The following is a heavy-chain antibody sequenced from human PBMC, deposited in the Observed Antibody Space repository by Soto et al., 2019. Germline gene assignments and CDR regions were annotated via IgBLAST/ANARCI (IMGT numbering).Heavy chain of an antibody. D-gene: IGHD6-6*01. CDR2: IIPIFGTA. CDR3: AREPGSSSSGLWGFDP. Sequence: SVKVSCKASGGTFSSYAISWVRQAPGQGLEWMGGIIPIFGTANYAQKFQGRVTITADKSTSTAYMELSSLRSEDTAVYYCAREPGSSSSGLWGFDPWGQGTLVTVSS. CDR1: GGTFSSYA. J-gene: IGHJ5*02. V-gene: IGHV1-69*06.